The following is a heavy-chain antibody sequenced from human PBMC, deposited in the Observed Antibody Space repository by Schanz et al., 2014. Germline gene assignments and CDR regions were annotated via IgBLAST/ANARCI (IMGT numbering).Heavy chain of an antibody. CDR2: ISYGTSYI. CDR1: GFNFSSYS. Sequence: EVQLVESGGGLIQPGGSLRLSCAASGFNFSSYSLNWVRQAPGKGLEWVSSISYGTSYIYYADSVKGRFTMSRDNAKNSVFLQMNSLRAEDTAVYYCVRDSFFAFDYWGQGTLVTVSS. CDR3: VRDSFFAFDY. J-gene: IGHJ4*02. V-gene: IGHV3-21*01. D-gene: IGHD3-3*01.